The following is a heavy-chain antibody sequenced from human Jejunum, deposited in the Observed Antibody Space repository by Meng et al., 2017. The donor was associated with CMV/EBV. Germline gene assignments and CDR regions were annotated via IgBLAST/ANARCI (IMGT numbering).Heavy chain of an antibody. CDR2: INTDGSRI. Sequence: EVQSVHYGGGFVPPGEFQRLSCAASGFTCSGYWMPCVRQSLGKEIVWVPRINTDGSRINYAESLKGRINFSRDNAKNKLYWQMNSLRGEETAVYYCAREGVSSSWSSVFWGQGTLVTVSS. D-gene: IGHD6-13*01. CDR1: GFTCSGYW. J-gene: IGHJ4*02. CDR3: AREGVSSSWSSVF. V-gene: IGHV3-74*01.